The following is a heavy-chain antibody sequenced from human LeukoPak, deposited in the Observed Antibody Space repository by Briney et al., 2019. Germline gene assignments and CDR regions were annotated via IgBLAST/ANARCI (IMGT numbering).Heavy chain of an antibody. J-gene: IGHJ6*03. CDR2: MNPNSGNT. Sequence: ASVKVSCKASGYTFTSYDINWVRQATGQGLEWMGWMNPNSGNTGYAQKFQGRVTMTRNTSISTAYMELSSLGSEDTAVYYCARQPYYYYYMDVWGKGTTVTVSS. CDR3: ARQPYYYYYMDV. V-gene: IGHV1-8*01. CDR1: GYTFTSYD.